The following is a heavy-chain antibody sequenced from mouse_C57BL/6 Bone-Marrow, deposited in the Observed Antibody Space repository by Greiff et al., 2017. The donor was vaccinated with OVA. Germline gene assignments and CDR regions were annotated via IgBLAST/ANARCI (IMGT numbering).Heavy chain of an antibody. D-gene: IGHD1-1*01. J-gene: IGHJ4*01. CDR3: ARHGDTVVRYAMDY. CDR2: ISNLAYSI. Sequence: EVQGVESGGGLVQPGGSLKLSCAASGFTFSDYGMAWVRQAPRKGPEWVAFISNLAYSIYYADTVTGRFTISRENAKNTLYLEMSSLRSEDTAMYYCARHGDTVVRYAMDYWGQGTSVTVSS. CDR1: GFTFSDYG. V-gene: IGHV5-15*01.